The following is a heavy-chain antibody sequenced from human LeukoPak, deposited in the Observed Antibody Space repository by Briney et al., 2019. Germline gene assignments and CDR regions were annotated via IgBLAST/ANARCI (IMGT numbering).Heavy chain of an antibody. CDR3: AKDKGGSYGLFSHFDY. CDR2: ISGSGGST. CDR1: GFTFSSYG. V-gene: IGHV3-23*01. Sequence: GGSLRLSCAASGFTFSSYGMSWVRQAPGKGLEWVSAISGSGGSTYYADSVKGRFTISRDNSKNTLCLQMNSLRAEDTAVYYCAKDKGGSYGLFSHFDYWGQGTLVTVSS. D-gene: IGHD5-18*01. J-gene: IGHJ4*02.